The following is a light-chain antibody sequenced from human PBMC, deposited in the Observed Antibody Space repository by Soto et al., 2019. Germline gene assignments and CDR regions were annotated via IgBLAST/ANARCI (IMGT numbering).Light chain of an antibody. CDR2: GAS. V-gene: IGKV1-6*01. CDR1: QDISSD. CDR3: LQDYSYTRT. J-gene: IGKJ3*01. Sequence: AIQMTQFPSSLSASLGDRVTITCRASQDISSDLGWYQQKPGQAPKLLIYGASNLPIGVPARFSGSGSGTDFTLTISSLQSEDFATYYCLQDYSYTRTFGQGTKVDIK.